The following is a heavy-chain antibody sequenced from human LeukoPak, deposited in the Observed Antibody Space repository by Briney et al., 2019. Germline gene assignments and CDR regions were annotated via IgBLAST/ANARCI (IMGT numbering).Heavy chain of an antibody. Sequence: ASVKVSCKASGYTFTRYAMNWVRQAPGQGPEWMGWINPDSGGSEYGQKFQGRVTFTSDTSSTTIYMEVRSLKSDDTAVYYCARDKVVGPTIFDYWGQGTLVTVSS. CDR1: GYTFTRYA. D-gene: IGHD1-26*01. V-gene: IGHV1-2*02. CDR2: INPDSGGS. CDR3: ARDKVVGPTIFDY. J-gene: IGHJ4*02.